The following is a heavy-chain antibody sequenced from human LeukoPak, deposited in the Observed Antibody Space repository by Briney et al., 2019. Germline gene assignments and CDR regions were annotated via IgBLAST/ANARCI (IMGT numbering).Heavy chain of an antibody. CDR1: GYTFTGYY. J-gene: IGHJ6*03. CDR2: INPNSGGT. V-gene: IGHV1-2*02. D-gene: IGHD2-15*01. Sequence: ASVKVSCKASGYTFTGYYMHWVRQAPGQGLGWMGWINPNSGGTNYAQKFQGRVTMTRDTSISTAYMGLSRLRSDDTAVYYCARAVVAAEKFYYYYYMDVWGKGTTVTVSS. CDR3: ARAVVAAEKFYYYYYMDV.